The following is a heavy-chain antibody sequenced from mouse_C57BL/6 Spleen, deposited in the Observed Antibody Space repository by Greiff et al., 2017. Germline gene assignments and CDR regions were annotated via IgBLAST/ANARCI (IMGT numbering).Heavy chain of an antibody. Sequence: VQLQQPGPELVKPGASVKISCKASGYAFSSSWMNWVKQRPGKGLAWIGRIYPCDGDTNYNGKFKGKATLTADKSSSTAYMQLSSLTSEDSAVYFCARDDYYAMDYWGQGTSVTVSS. CDR2: IYPCDGDT. CDR3: ARDDYYAMDY. V-gene: IGHV1-82*01. J-gene: IGHJ4*01. CDR1: GYAFSSSW.